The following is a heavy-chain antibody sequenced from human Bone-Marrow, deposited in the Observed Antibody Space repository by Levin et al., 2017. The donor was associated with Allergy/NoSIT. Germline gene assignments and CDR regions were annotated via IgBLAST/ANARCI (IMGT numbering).Heavy chain of an antibody. CDR2: ISYDGSNK. V-gene: IGHV3-30*18. J-gene: IGHJ4*02. D-gene: IGHD5-12*01. CDR1: GFTFSSYG. CDR3: AKEKKWLRFFDY. Sequence: SCAASGFTFSSYGMHWVRQAPGKGLEWVAVISYDGSNKYYADSVKGRFTISRDNSKNTLYLQMNSLRAEDTAVYYCAKEKKWLRFFDYWGQGTLVTVSS.